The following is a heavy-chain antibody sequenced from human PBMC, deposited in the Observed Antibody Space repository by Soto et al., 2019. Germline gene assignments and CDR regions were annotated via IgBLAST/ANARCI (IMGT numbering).Heavy chain of an antibody. D-gene: IGHD3-22*01. CDR1: GFTFSSYG. Sequence: GGSLRLSCAASGFTFSSYGMHWVRQAPGKGLEWVAVIWYDGSNKYYADSVKGRFTISRDNSKNTLYLQMNSLRAEDTAVYYCARDSPGDYYDSSGYSENHFDYWGQGTLVTVSS. CDR3: ARDSPGDYYDSSGYSENHFDY. CDR2: IWYDGSNK. V-gene: IGHV3-33*01. J-gene: IGHJ4*02.